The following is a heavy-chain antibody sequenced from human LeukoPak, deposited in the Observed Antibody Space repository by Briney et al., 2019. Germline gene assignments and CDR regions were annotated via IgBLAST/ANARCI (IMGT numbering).Heavy chain of an antibody. Sequence: PSETLSLTCTVSGGSVSSGSYYWSWIRQPPGKGLEWIGYIYYSGSTNYNPSLKGRVTISVDTSKNQFSLKLSSVTAADTAVYYCARDRGGRITIFGVVIPDAFDIWGQGTMVTVSS. CDR3: ARDRGGRITIFGVVIPDAFDI. J-gene: IGHJ3*02. D-gene: IGHD3-3*01. CDR2: IYYSGST. V-gene: IGHV4-61*01. CDR1: GGSVSSGSYY.